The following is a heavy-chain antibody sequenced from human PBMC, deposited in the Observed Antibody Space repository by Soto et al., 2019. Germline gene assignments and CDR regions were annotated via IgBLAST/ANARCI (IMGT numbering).Heavy chain of an antibody. J-gene: IGHJ5*02. CDR2: ISGSGGST. D-gene: IGHD2-2*01. Sequence: EVQLLESGGGLVQPGGSLRLSCAASGFTFSSYAMSWVRQAPGKGLEWVSAISGSGGSTYYADSVKGRFTISRDNSKNTLYLQMNSLRAEDTAVYYCAKGDGYCSSTSCLDWFDPWGQGTLVTVSS. CDR1: GFTFSSYA. CDR3: AKGDGYCSSTSCLDWFDP. V-gene: IGHV3-23*01.